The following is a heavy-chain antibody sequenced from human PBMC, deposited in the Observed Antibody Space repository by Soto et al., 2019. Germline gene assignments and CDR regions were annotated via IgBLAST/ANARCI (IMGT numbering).Heavy chain of an antibody. V-gene: IGHV3-30*03. CDR3: ARTRSAWSDFHYYSLDV. D-gene: IGHD1-26*01. CDR2: ISYDSTKT. J-gene: IGHJ6*02. Sequence: QVQLVESGGGVVQPGRSLRLSCAASGFTFNSYGMHWVRQGPGNGLEWVAFISYDSTKTYYADSVKGRFTISRDNSNSALYVQMKSLTGEDTAVYYCARTRSAWSDFHYYSLDVWGQGTTVTVSS. CDR1: GFTFNSYG.